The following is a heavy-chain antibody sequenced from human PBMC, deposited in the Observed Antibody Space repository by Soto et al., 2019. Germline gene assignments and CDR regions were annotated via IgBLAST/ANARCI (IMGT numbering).Heavy chain of an antibody. D-gene: IGHD1-1*01. Sequence: GGSLRLSCVASGFPFNNYWMNWVRQTPDRGLEWVAIIKEDGSEKYFVDSVRGRFTISRDNAANSVFLHVNSLRAEDTALYHCARGAGGWNHYYGMDVWGQGTTVTVSS. J-gene: IGHJ6*02. CDR3: ARGAGGWNHYYGMDV. CDR2: IKEDGSEK. CDR1: GFPFNNYW. V-gene: IGHV3-7*03.